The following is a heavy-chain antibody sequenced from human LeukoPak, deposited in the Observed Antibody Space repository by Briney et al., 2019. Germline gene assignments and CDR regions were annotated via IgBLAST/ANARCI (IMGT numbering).Heavy chain of an antibody. V-gene: IGHV3-30*02. Sequence: PGGSLRLSCAASGFTFSSYGMHWVRQAPGKGLEWVAFILYDGANTYYADSVKGRFTISRDNSKNTLFMQMNSLRAEDTAVYYCARSNYYDSITWGFDIWGQGTMVTVSS. CDR2: ILYDGANT. CDR1: GFTFSSYG. CDR3: ARSNYYDSITWGFDI. D-gene: IGHD3-22*01. J-gene: IGHJ3*02.